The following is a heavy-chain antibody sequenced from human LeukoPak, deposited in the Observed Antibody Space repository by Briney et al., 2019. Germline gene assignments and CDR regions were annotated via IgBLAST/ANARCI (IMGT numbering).Heavy chain of an antibody. D-gene: IGHD5-18*01. V-gene: IGHV3-74*01. CDR2: INGYGSST. CDR3: ARDAPGNTALDY. Sequence: PGGSLRLSCAASGFTFSDYWMHWVRQAPGKGLVWVSRINGYGSSTDFADSVKGRFTISRDNAKNTLYPQMNSLRAEDTAVYYCARDAPGNTALDYWGQGTLVTVSS. J-gene: IGHJ4*02. CDR1: GFTFSDYW.